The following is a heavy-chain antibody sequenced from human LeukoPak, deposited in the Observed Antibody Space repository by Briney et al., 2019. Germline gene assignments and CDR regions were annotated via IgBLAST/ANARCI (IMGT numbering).Heavy chain of an antibody. CDR3: AKDRPHPSAEPTNFDY. Sequence: GGSLRLSCAGSGFTFSSYAMSWVGQAPGKGLKWVSATDGSGGSAYYADSVRGRFTISRDNSKNTLYLQMNSLRVEDTAVYYCAKDRPHPSAEPTNFDYWGQGTLVTVSS. D-gene: IGHD1-14*01. CDR1: GFTFSSYA. CDR2: TDGSGGSA. V-gene: IGHV3-23*01. J-gene: IGHJ4*02.